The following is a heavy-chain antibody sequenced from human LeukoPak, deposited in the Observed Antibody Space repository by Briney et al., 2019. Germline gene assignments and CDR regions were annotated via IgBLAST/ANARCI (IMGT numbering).Heavy chain of an antibody. CDR3: AKDRLGAMMYFDF. J-gene: IGHJ4*02. D-gene: IGHD1-26*01. CDR2: VSPPGGGT. V-gene: IGHV3-23*01. Sequence: GGTLRLSCAASGFTFSNHGMNWVRQAPGKGLEWLSGVSPPGGGTYYADSVKGRFTISRDDSKNTLYLQVNSLRVEDTAVYYCAKDRLGAMMYFDFWGQGTLVTVSS. CDR1: GFTFSNHG.